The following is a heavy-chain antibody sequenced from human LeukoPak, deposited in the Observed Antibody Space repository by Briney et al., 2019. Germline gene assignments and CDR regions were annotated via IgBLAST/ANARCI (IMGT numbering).Heavy chain of an antibody. Sequence: SETLSLTCAVYGGSFSGYYWSWIRQPPGKGLEWIGEINHSGSTNYNPSLKSRVTISVDTSKNQFSLKLSSVTAADTAVYYCARHVSYYGSGSYYNRWGQGTLVTVSS. CDR2: INHSGST. CDR1: GGSFSGYY. D-gene: IGHD3-10*01. CDR3: ARHVSYYGSGSYYNR. J-gene: IGHJ4*02. V-gene: IGHV4-34*01.